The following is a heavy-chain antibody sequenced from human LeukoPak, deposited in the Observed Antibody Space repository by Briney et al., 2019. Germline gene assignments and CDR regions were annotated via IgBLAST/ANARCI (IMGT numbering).Heavy chain of an antibody. CDR3: AGDGSSADY. J-gene: IGHJ4*02. CDR1: GGSISSSSYY. V-gene: IGHV4-39*01. Sequence: SETLSLTCTVSGGSISSSSYYWNWIRQPPGKGLEWIGGIYYSGRTYYNPSLKSRVTISVDTSKNQFSPKLSSVTAADTAVYYCAGDGSSADYWGQGTLVTVSS. CDR2: IYYSGRT. D-gene: IGHD6-6*01.